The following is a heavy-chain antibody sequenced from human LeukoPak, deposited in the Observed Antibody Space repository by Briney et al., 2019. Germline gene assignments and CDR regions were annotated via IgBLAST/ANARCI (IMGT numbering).Heavy chain of an antibody. CDR3: ARVNINNWHSCDY. J-gene: IGHJ4*02. CDR2: IYHSGSP. V-gene: IGHV4-4*02. D-gene: IGHD1-1*01. CDR1: GGSISSNNW. Sequence: SGTLSLTCAVSGGSISSNNWWGWVRQPPGKGLEWIGEIYHSGSPNYNPSLKSRVTISVDKSRNHFSLNLSSVTAADTAVYYCARVNINNWHSCDYWGQGTPVTVSS.